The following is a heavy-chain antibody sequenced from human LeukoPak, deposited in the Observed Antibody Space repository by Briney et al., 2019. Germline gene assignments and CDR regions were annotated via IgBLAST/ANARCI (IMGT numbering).Heavy chain of an antibody. Sequence: GGSLRLSCTASGFTFGDYAMSWVRQAPGKGLEWVSSISTSSSYIYYADSMKGRFTISRDNAKNSLYLQMNSLRAEDTAVYYCARVEGNIVTTTEGYFDYWGQGTLVTVSS. CDR2: ISTSSSYI. D-gene: IGHD5-12*01. CDR3: ARVEGNIVTTTEGYFDY. V-gene: IGHV3-21*01. CDR1: GFTFGDYA. J-gene: IGHJ4*02.